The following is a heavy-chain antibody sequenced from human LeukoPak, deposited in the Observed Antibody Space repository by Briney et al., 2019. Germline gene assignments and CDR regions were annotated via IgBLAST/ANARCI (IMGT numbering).Heavy chain of an antibody. CDR3: AELGITMIGGV. V-gene: IGHV3-48*03. D-gene: IGHD3-10*02. CDR1: GFTFSSYE. CDR2: ISSSGSTI. Sequence: GGSLRLSCAASGFTFSSYEMNWDSQAPGKGLEWVSYISSSGSTIYYADSVKGRFTISRENAKNSLYLQMNSLRAEDTAVYYCAELGITMIGGVWGKGTTVTISS. J-gene: IGHJ6*04.